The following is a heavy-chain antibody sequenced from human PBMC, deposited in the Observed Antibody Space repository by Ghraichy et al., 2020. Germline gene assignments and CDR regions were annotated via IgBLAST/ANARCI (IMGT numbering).Heavy chain of an antibody. V-gene: IGHV3-23*01. J-gene: IGHJ3*01. CDR2: ISRGGDTT. CDR3: AEPSQGYCSDCSCCSGASDF. Sequence: GGSLRLSCAASGFTLSSYAMNWVRQAPGEGLEWVSVISRGGDTTYYADSVKGRFTISRDNSNNTLYLQMNNLRAEDTAVYYCAEPSQGYCSDCSCCSGASDFWGQGTMVTVSS. D-gene: IGHD2-15*01. CDR1: GFTLSSYA.